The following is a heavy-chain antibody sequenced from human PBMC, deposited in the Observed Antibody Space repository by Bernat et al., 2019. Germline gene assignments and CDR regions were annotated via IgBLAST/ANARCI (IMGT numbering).Heavy chain of an antibody. CDR1: GFTFSSNA. V-gene: IGHV3-23*01. CDR2: ISGSGGST. D-gene: IGHD3-22*01. J-gene: IGHJ4*02. Sequence: EVQLLESGGGLVQPGGSLRLSCAASGFTFSSNAMSWVRQAPGKGLEWVSAISGSGGSTYYADSVKGRFTISRDNSKNTLYLQMNSLRAEDTAVYYCANPYYYDSSGYFGYFDYWGQGTLVTVSS. CDR3: ANPYYYDSSGYFGYFDY.